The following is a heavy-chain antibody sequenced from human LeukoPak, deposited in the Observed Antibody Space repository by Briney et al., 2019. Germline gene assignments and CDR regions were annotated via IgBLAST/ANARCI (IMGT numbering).Heavy chain of an antibody. CDR2: INGGSSYI. CDR3: ARQMSTTYFDD. J-gene: IGHJ4*02. CDR1: GFIFSTYT. D-gene: IGHD5-24*01. Sequence: GGSLRLSCATSGFIFSTYTMNGVPQAPGKGLEWGSCINGGSSYIYYAVSVKGGITISRENAKDSLYMQMNSLRVEDTAVYYCARQMSTTYFDDWGQGTLVTVSS. V-gene: IGHV3-21*05.